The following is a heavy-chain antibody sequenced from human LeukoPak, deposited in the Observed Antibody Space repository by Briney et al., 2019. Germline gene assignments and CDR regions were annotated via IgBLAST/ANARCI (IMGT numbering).Heavy chain of an antibody. CDR2: ISSSSSTI. V-gene: IGHV3-48*04. J-gene: IGHJ4*02. Sequence: GGSLRLSCAASGFTFSSYSMNWVRQAPGKGLEWVSYISSSSSTIYYADSVKGRFTISRDNAKNSLYLQMNSLRAEDTAVYYCASTKWELLWYWGQGTLVTVSS. CDR1: GFTFSSYS. CDR3: ASTKWELLWY. D-gene: IGHD1-26*01.